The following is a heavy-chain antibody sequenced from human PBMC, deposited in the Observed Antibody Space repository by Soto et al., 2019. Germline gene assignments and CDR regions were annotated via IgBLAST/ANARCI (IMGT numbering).Heavy chain of an antibody. V-gene: IGHV4-30-4*01. CDR1: GGSVSSADYH. Sequence: NPSETLSLTCTVSGGSVSSADYHWSWIRQPPGKGLEWIGYIFHGGTTYYNPSLKSRLTISVDTSKNQFSLKLTSVTAADTAVYYCARANCGNDCYHHIFDYWGQGSLVTVSS. CDR2: IFHGGTT. D-gene: IGHD2-21*02. J-gene: IGHJ4*02. CDR3: ARANCGNDCYHHIFDY.